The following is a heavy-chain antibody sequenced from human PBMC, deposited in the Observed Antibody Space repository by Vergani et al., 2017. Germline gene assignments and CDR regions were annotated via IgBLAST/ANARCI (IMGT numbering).Heavy chain of an antibody. V-gene: IGHV5-51*03. J-gene: IGHJ4*02. CDR2: IYPGDSDT. CDR1: GYSFTSYW. D-gene: IGHD2-15*01. CDR3: ARGGVGYCSGGSCYYFDY. Sequence: EVPLVQSGAAVKTPGESLKISCKGSGYSFTSYWIGWVRQMPGKGLEWMGIIYPGDSDTRYSPSFQGQVTISADKSISTAYLQWSSLKASDTALYYCARGGVGYCSGGSCYYFDYWGQGTLVTVSS.